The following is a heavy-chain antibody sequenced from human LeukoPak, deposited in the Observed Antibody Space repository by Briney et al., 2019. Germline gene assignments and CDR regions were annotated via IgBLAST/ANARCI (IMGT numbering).Heavy chain of an antibody. Sequence: PGRSPGLFRAASGFPLRRLGIHGGPRAPSQGLEGRGDFWYDGSNKYYADSVKGRFTISRDNSKNILYLQMNSLRAEDTAVYYCAKDRDIVVVVAASFDYWGQGTLVTVSS. CDR3: AKDRDIVVVVAASFDY. CDR1: GFPLRRLG. J-gene: IGHJ4*02. CDR2: FWYDGSNK. D-gene: IGHD2-15*01. V-gene: IGHV3-33*06.